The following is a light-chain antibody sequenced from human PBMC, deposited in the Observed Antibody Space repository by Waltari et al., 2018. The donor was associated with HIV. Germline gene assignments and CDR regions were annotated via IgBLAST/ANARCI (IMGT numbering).Light chain of an antibody. CDR3: QQYNTYPLT. V-gene: IGKV1-5*03. J-gene: IGKJ1*01. CDR2: KAS. CDR1: QNIYYW. Sequence: MTQSPSTLSASVGDRVTITCRASQNIYYWVAWYQQKPGKAPKVLINKASNLESGVPSRFGGSGSGTEFTLTISSLQPDDFATYYCQQYNTYPLTFGQGTKVEIK.